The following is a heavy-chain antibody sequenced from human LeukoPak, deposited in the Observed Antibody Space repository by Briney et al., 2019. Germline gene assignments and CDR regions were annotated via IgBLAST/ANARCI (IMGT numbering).Heavy chain of an antibody. CDR2: IYYSGST. CDR3: ARDMDDFWSGFLY. J-gene: IGHJ4*02. V-gene: IGHV4-30-4*08. Sequence: PSQTLSLTCTVSGGSISSGGYYWSWIRQHPGKGLEWIGYIYYSGSTYYNPSLKSRVTISVDTSKNQFSLKLSSVTAADTAVYYCARDMDDFWSGFLYWGQGTLVTVSS. CDR1: GGSISSGGYY. D-gene: IGHD3-3*01.